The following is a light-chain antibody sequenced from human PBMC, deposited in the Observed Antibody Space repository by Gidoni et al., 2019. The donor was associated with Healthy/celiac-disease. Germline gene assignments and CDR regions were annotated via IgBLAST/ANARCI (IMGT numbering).Light chain of an antibody. Sequence: DIQMTQSPSTLSASVGDRVTITCRASQSISSWLALYQQKPGKAPKLLIYKASSLESGVPSRFSGSGSGTKFTLTISSLQPDDFATYYCQQYNSYSPWTFGQGTKVEIK. J-gene: IGKJ1*01. V-gene: IGKV1-5*03. CDR1: QSISSW. CDR3: QQYNSYSPWT. CDR2: KAS.